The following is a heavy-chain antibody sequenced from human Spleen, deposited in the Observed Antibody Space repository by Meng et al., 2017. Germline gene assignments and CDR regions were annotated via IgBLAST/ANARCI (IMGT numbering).Heavy chain of an antibody. J-gene: IGHJ4*02. V-gene: IGHV4-34*01. CDR3: ARGPTTMAHDFDY. Sequence: VPPHPVGAGLLKPPGTLSHTVCVSGGSFSDYYWSRIRQPPGKGLEWIGEINHSGSTNYNPSLESRATISVDTSQNNLSLKLSSVTAADSAVYYCARGPTTMAHDFDYWGQGTLVTVSS. CDR2: INHSGST. D-gene: IGHD4-11*01. CDR1: GGSFSDYY.